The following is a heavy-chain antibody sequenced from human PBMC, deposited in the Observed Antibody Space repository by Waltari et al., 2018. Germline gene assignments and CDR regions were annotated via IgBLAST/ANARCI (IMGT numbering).Heavy chain of an antibody. CDR2: ISYDGKNT. CDR1: GITLSRDG. J-gene: IGHJ4*02. Sequence: QVQLVESGGGVVQPVGSLRLSCEASGITLSRDGMHWVRQAPGKELEWMAVISYDGKNTYYSDSVKGRFTISRDNSKNTLYLQMNSLRPEDTAVYYCAKSLETGATAFDYWGQGTLVTVSS. CDR3: AKSLETGATAFDY. D-gene: IGHD1-26*01. V-gene: IGHV3-30*18.